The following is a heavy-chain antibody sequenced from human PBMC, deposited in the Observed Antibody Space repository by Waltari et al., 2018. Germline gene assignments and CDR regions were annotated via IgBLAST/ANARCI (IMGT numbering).Heavy chain of an antibody. CDR1: GYTFTDHF. CDR2: INPNSGGT. Sequence: QVQLVQSGAEVKKPGASVNVSCKASGYTFTDHFIHWVRQAPGQGLEWMGWINPNSGGTNYAQKFQGRVSMTRDTSITTGYMDLSSLRSDDTAVYYCARLGGGSPYGDYWAQGTLVIVSS. V-gene: IGHV1-2*02. D-gene: IGHD2-15*01. J-gene: IGHJ4*02. CDR3: ARLGGGSPYGDY.